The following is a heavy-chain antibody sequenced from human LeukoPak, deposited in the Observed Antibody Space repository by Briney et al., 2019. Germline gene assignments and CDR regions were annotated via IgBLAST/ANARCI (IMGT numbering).Heavy chain of an antibody. CDR1: GYSISSGYY. CDR2: IYHSGST. V-gene: IGHV4-38-2*02. Sequence: SETLSLTCTVPGYSISSGYYWGWIRQPPGKGLEWIGEIYHSGSTNYNPSLKSRVTISVDKSKNQFSLKLSSVTAADTAVYYCARGPMIGPGTESLWYYYDSSGRAFDIWGQGTMVTVSS. J-gene: IGHJ3*02. CDR3: ARGPMIGPGTESLWYYYDSSGRAFDI. D-gene: IGHD3-22*01.